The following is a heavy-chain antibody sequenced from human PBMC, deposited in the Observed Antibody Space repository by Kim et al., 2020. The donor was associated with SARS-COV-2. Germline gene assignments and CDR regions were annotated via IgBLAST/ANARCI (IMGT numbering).Heavy chain of an antibody. J-gene: IGHJ4*02. V-gene: IGHV7-4-1*02. CDR1: GYIFTSYA. CDR2: INTNTGNP. CDR3: ARESLSSGWYPDY. D-gene: IGHD6-19*01. Sequence: ASVKVSCKASGYIFTSYAMNWVRQAPGQGLEWMGWINTNTGNPTYAQGFTGRFVFSLDTSVSTAYLQISSLKAEDTAVYYCARESLSSGWYPDYWGQGTLVTGSS.